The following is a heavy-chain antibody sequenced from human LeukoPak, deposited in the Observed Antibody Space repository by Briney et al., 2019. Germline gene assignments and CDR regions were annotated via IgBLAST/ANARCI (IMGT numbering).Heavy chain of an antibody. J-gene: IGHJ4*02. D-gene: IGHD3-10*01. CDR2: ISGSGGSA. CDR1: GFTFSSDA. CDR3: AKDVVMVRGVIDYFDY. Sequence: PGGSLRLSCAASGFTFSSDAMSWVRQAPGKGLEWVSAISGSGGSAYYADSVKGRFTISRDNSKNTLYLQMNSLRAEDTAVYYCAKDVVMVRGVIDYFDYWGQGTLVTVSS. V-gene: IGHV3-23*01.